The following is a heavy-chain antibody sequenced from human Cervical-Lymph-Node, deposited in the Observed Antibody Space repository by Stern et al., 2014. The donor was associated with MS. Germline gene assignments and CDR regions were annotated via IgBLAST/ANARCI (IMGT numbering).Heavy chain of an antibody. Sequence: VHLVESGGGVVQPGRSLRLSCAASGFIFSSYAMHWVRQAAGKGLDWVAFLSNEGSKQFYADSVKGRFTISRDNSNNTLYLQMNSLRPEDTAVYYCARDTCRGGGCYFRYWGQGILITVSS. J-gene: IGHJ4*02. CDR3: ARDTCRGGGCYFRY. CDR1: GFIFSSYA. CDR2: LSNEGSKQ. V-gene: IGHV3-30-3*01. D-gene: IGHD2-15*01.